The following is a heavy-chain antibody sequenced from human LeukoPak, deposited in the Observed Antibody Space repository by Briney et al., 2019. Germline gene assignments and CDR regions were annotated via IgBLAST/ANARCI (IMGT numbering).Heavy chain of an antibody. CDR1: GGSFSGYY. V-gene: IGHV4-34*01. Sequence: PSETLSLTCAVYGGSFSGYYWSWIRQPPGKGLEWIGEINHSGSTNYNPSLKSRVTISVDTSKNQFSLKLSSVTAADTAVYYCAGNYGSEDYWGQGTLVTVSS. J-gene: IGHJ4*02. CDR3: AGNYGSEDY. D-gene: IGHD3-10*01. CDR2: INHSGST.